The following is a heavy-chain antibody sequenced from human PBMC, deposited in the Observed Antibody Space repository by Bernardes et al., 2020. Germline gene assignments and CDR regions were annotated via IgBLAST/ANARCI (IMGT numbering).Heavy chain of an antibody. J-gene: IGHJ4*02. CDR3: ARLGFVVVGDYFDY. CDR1: GFTVSSNY. CDR2: IYSGGST. V-gene: IGHV3-53*01. D-gene: IGHD2-15*01. Sequence: GGSLRLSCAASGFTVSSNYMSWVRQAPGKGLEWVSVIYSGGSTYYADSVKGRFTISRDNSKNTLYLQMNSLRAEDTAVYYCARLGFVVVGDYFDYWGQGTLVTVSS.